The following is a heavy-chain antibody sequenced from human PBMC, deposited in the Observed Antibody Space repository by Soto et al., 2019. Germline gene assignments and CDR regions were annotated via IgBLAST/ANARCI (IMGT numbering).Heavy chain of an antibody. CDR2: VSSSSSYI. J-gene: IGHJ3*01. CDR1: GFTFSSYS. CDR3: ATWHEREHAYDV. Sequence: PGGSLRLSCAASGFTFSSYSMNWVRQAPGKGLEWVSSVSSSSSYIYYADSVKGRFTISRDNAKTTVYLQMNDLRPDDTAVYYCATWHEREHAYDVWGQGTTVTVSS. V-gene: IGHV3-21*04. D-gene: IGHD1-1*01.